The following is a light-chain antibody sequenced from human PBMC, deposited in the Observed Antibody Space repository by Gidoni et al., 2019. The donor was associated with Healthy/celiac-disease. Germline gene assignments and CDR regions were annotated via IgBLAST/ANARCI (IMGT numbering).Light chain of an antibody. CDR1: QGISSY. J-gene: IGKJ1*01. Sequence: AIRMTQSPSSFSASTGDRVTITCRASQGISSYLAWYQQKPGKAPKLLIYAASTLQSGVPSRFSGRGSGTDFTLTISCMQSEDFATYYCQQYDSYPSWTFXXXTKVEIK. CDR3: QQYDSYPSWT. CDR2: AAS. V-gene: IGKV1-8*01.